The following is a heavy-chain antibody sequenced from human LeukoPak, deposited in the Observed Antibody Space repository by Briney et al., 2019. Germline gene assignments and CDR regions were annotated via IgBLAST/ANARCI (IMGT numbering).Heavy chain of an antibody. Sequence: RASVKVSCKASGGTFSSYAISWVRQAPGQGLEWMGWINPNSGGTNYAQKFQGRVTMTRDTSISTAYMELSRLRSDDTAVYYCESPSPLGYLRYWGQGTLVTVSS. CDR3: ESPSPLGYLRY. J-gene: IGHJ4*02. CDR2: INPNSGGT. CDR1: GGTFSSYA. V-gene: IGHV1-2*02. D-gene: IGHD2-15*01.